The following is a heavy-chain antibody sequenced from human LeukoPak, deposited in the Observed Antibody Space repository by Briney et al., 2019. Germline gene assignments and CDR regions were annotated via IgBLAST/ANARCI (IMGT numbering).Heavy chain of an antibody. D-gene: IGHD2-8*01. Sequence: ASVKVSCKASGYNFISYYMHWVRQAPEQGLEWMGIINPSGGSTSYAQKFQDRVTMTRDTSTSTVYMELSSLKSEDTAVYYCAREDVVLVDAVRYYYYGMDAWGQGTTVTVSS. V-gene: IGHV1-46*01. CDR1: GYNFISYY. CDR3: AREDVVLVDAVRYYYYGMDA. CDR2: INPSGGST. J-gene: IGHJ6*02.